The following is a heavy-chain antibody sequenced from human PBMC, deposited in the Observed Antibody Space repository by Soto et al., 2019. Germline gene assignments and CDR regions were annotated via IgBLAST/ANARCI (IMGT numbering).Heavy chain of an antibody. V-gene: IGHV1-18*04. CDR2: ISAYNGNT. Sequence: ASVKVSCKASGYTFTSYGISWVRQAPGQGLEWMGWISAYNGNTNYAQKLQGRVTMTTDTSTSTAYMELRSLRSDDTAVYYCARTIPGSFLYYYYGMDVWGQGTTVTVSS. J-gene: IGHJ6*02. CDR1: GYTFTSYG. CDR3: ARTIPGSFLYYYYGMDV. D-gene: IGHD2-15*01.